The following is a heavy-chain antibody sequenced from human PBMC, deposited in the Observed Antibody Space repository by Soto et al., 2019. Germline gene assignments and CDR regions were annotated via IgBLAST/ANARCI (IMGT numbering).Heavy chain of an antibody. CDR3: AKDRANMLVRVHRYYYYYGMDV. D-gene: IGHD6-6*01. J-gene: IGHJ6*02. CDR1: GFTFSSYG. CDR2: ISYDGSNK. Sequence: GALRLSCAASGFTFSSYGMHWVRQAPGKGLEWVAVISYDGSNKYYADSVKGRFTISRDNSKNTLYLQMNSLRAEDTAVYYCAKDRANMLVRVHRYYYYYGMDVWGPGTTVTVSS. V-gene: IGHV3-30*18.